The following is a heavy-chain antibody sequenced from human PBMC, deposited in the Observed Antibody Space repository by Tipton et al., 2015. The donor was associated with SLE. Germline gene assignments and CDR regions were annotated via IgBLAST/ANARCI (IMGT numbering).Heavy chain of an antibody. D-gene: IGHD5-24*01. CDR3: VRDGLCRDGVCYRNWFDS. CDR1: GFSISSGYY. V-gene: IGHV4-38-2*02. J-gene: IGHJ5*01. CDR2: IFHSGDV. Sequence: TLSLTCTVSGFSISSGYYWGWIRQPPGKGLEWMGSIFHSGDVYYNPSVKGRVTISIETSRNQFSLKLTSVTAADTAVYYCVRDGLCRDGVCYRNWFDSWGPGSLVTVSS.